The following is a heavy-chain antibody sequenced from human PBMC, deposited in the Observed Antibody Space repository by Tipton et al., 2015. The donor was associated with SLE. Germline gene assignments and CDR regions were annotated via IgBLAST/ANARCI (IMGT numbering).Heavy chain of an antibody. CDR2: ICCGGST. CDR3: VVCSPSSCSYFDY. V-gene: IGHV4-4*07. CDR1: GDSINSHY. D-gene: IGHD2-2*01. J-gene: IGHJ4*02. Sequence: TLSLTCTVSGDSINSHYWSWIRQPAGKGLEWIGRICCGGSTKYNPSLDSRVSLSVDASKDQFSLKLSSVTAADTAVYYCVVCSPSSCSYFDYWGQGTLVTVSS.